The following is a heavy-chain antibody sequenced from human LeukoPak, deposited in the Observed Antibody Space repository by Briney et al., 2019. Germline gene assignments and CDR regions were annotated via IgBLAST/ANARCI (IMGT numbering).Heavy chain of an antibody. V-gene: IGHV1-2*02. D-gene: IGHD1-26*01. CDR1: GYSFSGYY. CDR2: IKPNGGDT. CDR3: ARGDEWELAVDF. J-gene: IGHJ4*02. Sequence: ASVKVSCKASGYSFSGYYINWVRQAPGQGLEWMGWIKPNGGDTNYPQKFWARITMTRDTSISTVYMELKSLTSDDTAVYYCARGDEWELAVDFWGQGTLVTVSS.